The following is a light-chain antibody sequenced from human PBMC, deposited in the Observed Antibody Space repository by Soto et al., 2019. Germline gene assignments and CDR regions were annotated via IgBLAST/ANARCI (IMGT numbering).Light chain of an antibody. V-gene: IGKV3-15*01. CDR1: QSVSSN. Sequence: EIVMTQSPATLSVSPGERATLSCRASQSVSSNLAWYQQKPGQAPRLLIYGASTRATGIPGRFSGRGSGTEFTLTISSLQSEDFAVYYWQQYNNWPSLGQGTKVEIK. CDR3: QQYNNWPS. J-gene: IGKJ1*01. CDR2: GAS.